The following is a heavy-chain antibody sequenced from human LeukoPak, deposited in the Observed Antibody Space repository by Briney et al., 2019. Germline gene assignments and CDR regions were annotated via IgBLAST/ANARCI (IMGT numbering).Heavy chain of an antibody. CDR3: AKGESRPKYYFDY. CDR1: GFIFSRYA. V-gene: IGHV3-23*01. J-gene: IGHJ4*02. Sequence: GGSLRLSCAASGFIFSRYAMRWVRQAPGKGLEWVSSISGTDGSTYYADSVKGRFTISRDDSKNTLYLQMSSLRVEDTAVYYCAKGESRPKYYFDYWGQGTLVTVSS. D-gene: IGHD3-10*01. CDR2: ISGTDGST.